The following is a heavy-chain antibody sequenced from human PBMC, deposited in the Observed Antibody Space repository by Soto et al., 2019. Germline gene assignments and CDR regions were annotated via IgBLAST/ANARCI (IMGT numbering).Heavy chain of an antibody. CDR2: FSGGGGGT. D-gene: IGHD1-1*01. CDR1: GFIISNYA. CDR3: VRWNGFGDR. Sequence: EVQLLESGGGLVQPGGSLRLSCAVSGFIISNYAGTWFTQAPGKGLEWVSGFSGGGGGTFYADSVKGRFTISRDDPKNTAYLQMNSLGAEDTAVYYCVRWNGFGDRWGQGTLVTVSS. J-gene: IGHJ5*02. V-gene: IGHV3-23*01.